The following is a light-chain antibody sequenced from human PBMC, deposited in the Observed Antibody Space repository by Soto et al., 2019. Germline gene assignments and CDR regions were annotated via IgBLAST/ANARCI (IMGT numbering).Light chain of an antibody. CDR2: GAS. CDR1: QSVGRNY. Sequence: EIVLTQSPDTLSLSPGARATLSCRASQSVGRNYLAWFQQKPGQAPRLLIYGASSRATGIPDRFAGSGSGTDFTLAINRLEPEDFALYYCQQYAASPITFGGGTKVKIK. V-gene: IGKV3-20*01. CDR3: QQYAASPIT. J-gene: IGKJ4*01.